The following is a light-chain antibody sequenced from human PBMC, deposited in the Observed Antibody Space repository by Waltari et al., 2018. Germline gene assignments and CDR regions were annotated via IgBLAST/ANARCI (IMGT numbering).Light chain of an antibody. CDR1: SGQNNYP. CDR2: VNSEGSH. V-gene: IGLV4-69*01. Sequence: QLMLTQSPSASPSLGASVKLTCNLSSGQNNYPFPWHQQQPEKGPRYLMTVNSEGSHIKGDGIPDRFSGSGSGAERYLTISSLHSEDETDYYCQTGGFGIWVFGGGTKLTVL. J-gene: IGLJ3*02. CDR3: QTGGFGIWV.